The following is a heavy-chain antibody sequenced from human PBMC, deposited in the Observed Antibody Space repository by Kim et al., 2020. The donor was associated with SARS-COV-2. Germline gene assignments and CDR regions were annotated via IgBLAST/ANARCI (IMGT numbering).Heavy chain of an antibody. V-gene: IGHV7-4-1*02. CDR2: P. D-gene: IGHD2-2*01. J-gene: IGHJ4*02. Sequence: PTYAQGFTGRFVFSLDTSVSTAYLQISSLKAEDTAVYYCARDEYQLPPDYWGQGTLVTVSS. CDR3: ARDEYQLPPDY.